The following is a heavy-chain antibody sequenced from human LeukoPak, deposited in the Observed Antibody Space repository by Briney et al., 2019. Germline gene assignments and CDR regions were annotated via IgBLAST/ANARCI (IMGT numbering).Heavy chain of an antibody. CDR1: GGSISSYW. CDR3: ARHGSDYYDSSGYYGV. Sequence: SETLSLTCTVSGGSISSYWWSWIRQPPGKGLEWIGYIHYSGSTNYNPSLKSRVTISVDTSKNQLSLKLSSVTAADTAVYYCARHGSDYYDSSGYYGVWGQGTLVTVSS. D-gene: IGHD3-22*01. CDR2: IHYSGST. J-gene: IGHJ4*02. V-gene: IGHV4-59*08.